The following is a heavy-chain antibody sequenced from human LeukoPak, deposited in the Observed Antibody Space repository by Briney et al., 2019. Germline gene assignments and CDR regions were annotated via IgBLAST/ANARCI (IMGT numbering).Heavy chain of an antibody. V-gene: IGHV4-34*01. J-gene: IGHJ4*02. CDR1: GGSFSGYY. D-gene: IGHD6-19*01. Sequence: SETLSLTCAVYGGSFSGYYWSWIRQPPGKGLEWIGEINHSGSTNYNPSLKSRVTISVDTSKNQFSLKLSSVTAPDTAVYYCAREMYSSGCFDYWGQGTLVTVSS. CDR3: AREMYSSGCFDY. CDR2: INHSGST.